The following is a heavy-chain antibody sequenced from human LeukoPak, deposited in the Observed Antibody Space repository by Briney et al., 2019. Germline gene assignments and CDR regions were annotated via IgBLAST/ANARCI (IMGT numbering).Heavy chain of an antibody. J-gene: IGHJ4*02. CDR1: GFTFSSYA. CDR2: ISSSSSYI. D-gene: IGHD3-16*02. Sequence: NSGGSLRLSCAASGFTFSSYAMNWVRQAPRKGLEWVSSISSSSSYIYYADSVKGRFTISRDNAKNSLYLQMNSLRAEDTAVYYCARVGDDYVWGSYRYSCDYWGQGTLVTVSS. CDR3: ARVGDDYVWGSYRYSCDY. V-gene: IGHV3-21*01.